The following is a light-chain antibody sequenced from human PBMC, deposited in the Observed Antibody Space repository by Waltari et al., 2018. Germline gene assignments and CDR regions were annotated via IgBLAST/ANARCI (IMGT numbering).Light chain of an antibody. CDR3: CSYAGSNNLGV. J-gene: IGLJ3*02. CDR2: EVT. CDR1: SNDIGGYDH. Sequence: QSALTQPPSASGSPGQPVTISCPGTSNDIGGYDHSSWYQQPPGNAPKLMIYEVTKRPSGVPDRFSGSKSGNTASLTVSGLQAEDEADYYCCSYAGSNNLGVFGGGTKLTVL. V-gene: IGLV2-8*01.